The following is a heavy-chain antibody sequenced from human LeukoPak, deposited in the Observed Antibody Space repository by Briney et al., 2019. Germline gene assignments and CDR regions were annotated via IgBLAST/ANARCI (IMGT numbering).Heavy chain of an antibody. V-gene: IGHV4-39*01. D-gene: IGHD3-10*01. CDR3: ARHEVRGARSFDY. CDR1: GGSISSSSYY. CDR2: IYYSGNT. J-gene: IGHJ4*02. Sequence: TSETLSLTXTVSGGSISSSSYYWGWIRQPPGKGLEWIGTIYYSGNTYYNPSLKSRVTISVDTSKNQFSLRLSSVTAADTAVYYCARHEVRGARSFDYWGQGTLVTVSS.